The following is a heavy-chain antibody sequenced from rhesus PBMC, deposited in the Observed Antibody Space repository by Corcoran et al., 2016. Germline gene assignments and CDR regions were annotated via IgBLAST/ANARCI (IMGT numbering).Heavy chain of an antibody. Sequence: QVQLQEAGPGLVKPSETLSLTCAVYGYSLSIGYGGSWIRQPPRKGLEVIGSFGGSSGSPNYNPSLKSRVTMSKDTSKNQFSLKLSSVTAADTAVYYCARDPGGSSGLFDYWGQGVLVTVSS. J-gene: IGHJ4*01. CDR1: GYSLSIGYG. D-gene: IGHD6-31*01. V-gene: IGHV4-127*01. CDR2: FGGSSGSP. CDR3: ARDPGGSSGLFDY.